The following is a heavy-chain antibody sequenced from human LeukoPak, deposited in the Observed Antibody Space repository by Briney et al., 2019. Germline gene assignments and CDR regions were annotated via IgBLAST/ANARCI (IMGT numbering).Heavy chain of an antibody. CDR3: ARESRDVYNLYYFDY. J-gene: IGHJ4*02. CDR2: IIPIFGTA. Sequence: SVKVSCKASGGTFSSYAISWVRQAPGQGLEWMGRIIPIFGTANYAQKFQGRVTITTDESTSTAYMELSSLRSEDTAVYYCARESRDVYNLYYFDYWGQGTLVTVSS. V-gene: IGHV1-69*05. CDR1: GGTFSSYA. D-gene: IGHD5-24*01.